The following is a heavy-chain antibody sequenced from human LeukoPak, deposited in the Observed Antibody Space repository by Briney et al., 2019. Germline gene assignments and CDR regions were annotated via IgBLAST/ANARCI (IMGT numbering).Heavy chain of an antibody. CDR2: IKATTDGGTI. CDR1: GFAFSSTW. Sequence: PGGSLRLSCAASGFAFSSTWMNWVRQAPGKGLEWVGRIKATTDGGTIDYAAPVKGRFSISRDDSKNTLYLQMNNLKIEDTAVYYCTTTRTYWGQGTLVTVSS. V-gene: IGHV3-15*07. CDR3: TTTRTY. J-gene: IGHJ4*02.